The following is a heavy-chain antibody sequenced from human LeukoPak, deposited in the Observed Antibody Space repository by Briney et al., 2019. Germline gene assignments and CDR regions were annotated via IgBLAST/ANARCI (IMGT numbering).Heavy chain of an antibody. V-gene: IGHV1-18*01. Sequence: ASVKVSCKTSGYSFINYGITGVRQAPGQGREWMGWISGYKANTNYAQKFQGRVTLTTDTSTSTAYMELRSLTSDDTAVYFCARDIWESSGFPYYFDYWGQGTLVTVSS. J-gene: IGHJ4*02. D-gene: IGHD6-19*01. CDR2: ISGYKANT. CDR3: ARDIWESSGFPYYFDY. CDR1: GYSFINYG.